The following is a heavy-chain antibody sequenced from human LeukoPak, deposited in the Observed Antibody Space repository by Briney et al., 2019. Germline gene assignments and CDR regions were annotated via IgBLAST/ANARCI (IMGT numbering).Heavy chain of an antibody. Sequence: SETLSLTCTVSGGSISTYYRSWIRQPPGKGLEWIGYIYYSGSTNSNPSLKSRVTMSVDTSKNHLSLKLRSVTAADTAVYYCARVGTMVREGYYFDYWGQGTLVTVSS. CDR1: GGSISTYY. V-gene: IGHV4-59*01. J-gene: IGHJ4*02. CDR2: IYYSGST. CDR3: ARVGTMVREGYYFDY. D-gene: IGHD3-10*01.